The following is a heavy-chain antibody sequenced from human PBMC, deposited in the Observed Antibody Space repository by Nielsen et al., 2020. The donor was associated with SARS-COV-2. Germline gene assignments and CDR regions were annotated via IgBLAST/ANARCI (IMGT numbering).Heavy chain of an antibody. CDR2: MNPNSGNT. CDR3: ASWDIYYYGMDV. D-gene: IGHD2-15*01. V-gene: IGHV1-8*01. Sequence: ASVKVSCKASGYTFTSYDINWVRQATGQGLEWMGWMNPNSGNTGYAQKFQGRVTMTRNTSISTAYMELSSLRSEDTAVYYCASWDIYYYGMDVWGQGTTVTVSS. CDR1: GYTFTSYD. J-gene: IGHJ6*02.